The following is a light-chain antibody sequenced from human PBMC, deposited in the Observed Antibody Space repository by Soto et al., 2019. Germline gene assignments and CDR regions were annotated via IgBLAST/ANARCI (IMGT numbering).Light chain of an antibody. J-gene: IGLJ3*02. CDR2: DVT. Sequence: QSALTQPRSVSGSPGQSVTISCTGTSSNVGGYSYVSWYQQHPGIAPQLIIYDVTKRPSGVPDRFSGSKSGNTASLTISGLQAEDEADYYCCSYAGSYSWVFGGGTKLTFL. CDR1: SSNVGGYSY. V-gene: IGLV2-11*01. CDR3: CSYAGSYSWV.